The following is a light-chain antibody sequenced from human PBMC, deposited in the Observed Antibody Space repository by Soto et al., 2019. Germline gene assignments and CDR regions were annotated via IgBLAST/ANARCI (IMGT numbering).Light chain of an antibody. J-gene: IGLJ3*02. CDR3: ATWDVTLNIWV. CDR2: STD. CDR1: SSSIGAGHV. V-gene: IGLV1-40*01. Sequence: QLVLTQPPSVSGAPGQRVTISCTGGSSSIGAGHVVHWYQHLPGTAPKLLIYSTDLRPSGVPDRFSGSKSGTSASLAISGLQSEDEADYYCATWDVTLNIWVFGGGTKLTVL.